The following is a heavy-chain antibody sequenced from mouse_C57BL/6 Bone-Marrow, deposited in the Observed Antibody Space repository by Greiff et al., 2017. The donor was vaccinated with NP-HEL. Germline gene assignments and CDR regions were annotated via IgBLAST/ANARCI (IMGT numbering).Heavy chain of an antibody. V-gene: IGHV1-54*01. CDR1: GYAFTNYL. CDR2: LNPGSGGT. D-gene: IGHD2-3*01. J-gene: IGHJ4*01. CDR3: ARDGYYPYYAMDY. Sequence: VKLQESGAELVRPGTSVKVSCKASGYAFTNYLIEWVKQRPGQGLEWIGVLNPGSGGTTYNEKFKGKATLTADKSSSTAYMQLSILTSEDSAVYFCARDGYYPYYAMDYWGQGTSVTVSS.